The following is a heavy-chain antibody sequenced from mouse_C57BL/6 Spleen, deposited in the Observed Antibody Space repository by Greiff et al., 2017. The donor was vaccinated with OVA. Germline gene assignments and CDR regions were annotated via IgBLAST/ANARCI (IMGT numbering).Heavy chain of an antibody. CDR1: GYAFSSSW. V-gene: IGHV1-82*01. CDR3: ARGDYAWFAY. Sequence: QVQLKQSGPELVKPGASVKISCKASGYAFSSSWMNWVKQRPGKGLEWIGRIYPGDGDTNYNGKFKGKATLTADKSSSTAYMQLSSLTSEDSAVYFCARGDYAWFAYWGQGTLVTVSA. J-gene: IGHJ3*01. CDR2: IYPGDGDT. D-gene: IGHD2-4*01.